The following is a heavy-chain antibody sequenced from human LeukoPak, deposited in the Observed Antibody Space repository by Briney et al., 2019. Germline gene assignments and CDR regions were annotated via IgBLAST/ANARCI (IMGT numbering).Heavy chain of an antibody. CDR1: GFAFGHYT. Sequence: GGSLRLSCAASGFAFGHYTMHWVRQAPGKGLEWVSLISWDGGNTYYADSVKGRFTISRDNSKNTLYLQMNSLRAEDTAVYYCAKSRPYSNHGGYFDYWGQGTLVTVSS. V-gene: IGHV3-43*01. CDR3: AKSRPYSNHGGYFDY. CDR2: ISWDGGNT. D-gene: IGHD4-11*01. J-gene: IGHJ4*02.